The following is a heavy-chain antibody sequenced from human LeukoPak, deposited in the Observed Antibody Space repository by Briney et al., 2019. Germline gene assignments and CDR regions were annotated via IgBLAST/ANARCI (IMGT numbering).Heavy chain of an antibody. CDR1: GGXISTYY. V-gene: IGHV4-59*01. J-gene: IGHJ4*02. CDR3: ARVPSY. Sequence: SETLSLTCTVSGGXISTYYCSWIRQPPGKGLEWIGYIYYSGSPNYNPSLKSRVTISVDTSKNQFSLKLNSVTAADTAVYYCARVPSYWGQGTLVTVSS. CDR2: IYYSGSP.